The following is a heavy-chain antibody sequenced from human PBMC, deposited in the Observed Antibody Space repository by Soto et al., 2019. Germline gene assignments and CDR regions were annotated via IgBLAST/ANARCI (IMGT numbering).Heavy chain of an antibody. Sequence: PSETMSLTCTVSGGSVSSGSYYWSWIRQPPGKGLEWIGYIYYSGSTNYNPSLKSRVTISVDTSKNQFSLKLSSVTAADTAVYYCARDPNPYSYPDQWGKGTLFTVPQ. D-gene: IGHD2-15*01. J-gene: IGHJ4*02. CDR3: ARDPNPYSYPDQ. CDR1: GGSVSSGSYY. CDR2: IYYSGST. V-gene: IGHV4-61*01.